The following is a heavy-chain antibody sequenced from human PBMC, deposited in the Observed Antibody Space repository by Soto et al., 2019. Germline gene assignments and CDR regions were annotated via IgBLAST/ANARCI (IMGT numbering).Heavy chain of an antibody. J-gene: IGHJ4*02. Sequence: ASVTVSCQASGYTFTSYYMHWVRQAPGQGLEWMGIINPSGGSTSYAQKFQGRVTMTRDTSTSTVYMELSSLRSEDTAVYYCARNYYYYDSSGPQGFDYWGQGTLVTVSS. CDR1: GYTFTSYY. V-gene: IGHV1-46*01. CDR2: INPSGGST. D-gene: IGHD3-22*01. CDR3: ARNYYYYDSSGPQGFDY.